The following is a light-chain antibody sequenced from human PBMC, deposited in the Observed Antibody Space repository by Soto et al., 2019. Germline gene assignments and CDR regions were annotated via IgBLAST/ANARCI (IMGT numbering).Light chain of an antibody. CDR2: DAS. CDR1: QSVGTW. Sequence: DIQMTQSPSILSASVGDRVTITCRASQSVGTWLAWYQQKPRRAPNLLIYDASSLQGGVPSRFSGSGSGTEFTLTISSLQPDDFATYYCQQYKNLYTFGPGTKVDFK. J-gene: IGKJ3*01. CDR3: QQYKNLYT. V-gene: IGKV1-5*01.